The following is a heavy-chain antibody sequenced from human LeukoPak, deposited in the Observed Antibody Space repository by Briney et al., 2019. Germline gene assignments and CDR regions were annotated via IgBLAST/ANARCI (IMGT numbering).Heavy chain of an antibody. CDR1: GGSISSYY. CDR2: IYTSGST. J-gene: IGHJ4*02. V-gene: IGHV4-4*08. D-gene: IGHD6-13*01. CDR3: ARDGVEAAAGNYYFDY. Sequence: PSETLSLTCTVSGGSISSYYWSWIRQPPGKGLEWIGYIYTSGSTNYNPSLKSRVTMSVDTSKNQFSLKLSSVTAADTAVYYCARDGVEAAAGNYYFDYWGQGTLVTVSS.